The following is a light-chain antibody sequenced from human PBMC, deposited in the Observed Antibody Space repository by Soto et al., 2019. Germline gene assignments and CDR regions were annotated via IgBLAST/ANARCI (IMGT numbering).Light chain of an antibody. V-gene: IGKV1-5*01. CDR3: QQYGSSTWT. Sequence: DIQMTQSPSTLSASVGDTVTVTCRASQSVSGWLAWYQQKPGKAPKLLIYAASSLQSGVPSRFSGSGSGTDFTLTISRLEPEDFAVYYCQQYGSSTWTFGQGTKVDIK. CDR1: QSVSGW. CDR2: AAS. J-gene: IGKJ1*01.